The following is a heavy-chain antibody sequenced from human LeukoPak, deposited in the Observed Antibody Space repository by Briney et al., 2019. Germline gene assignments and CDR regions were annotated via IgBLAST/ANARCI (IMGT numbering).Heavy chain of an antibody. D-gene: IGHD6-13*01. J-gene: IGHJ6*02. Sequence: SETLSLTCTVSGGSISSYYWSWIRQPPGKGLEWIGYIYYSGSTNYNPSLKSRVTISVDTSKNQFSLKLSSVTAADTAVYYCARPWSSSGNQEPFNYYYYGMDVWGQGTTVTVSS. V-gene: IGHV4-59*01. CDR3: ARPWSSSGNQEPFNYYYYGMDV. CDR1: GGSISSYY. CDR2: IYYSGST.